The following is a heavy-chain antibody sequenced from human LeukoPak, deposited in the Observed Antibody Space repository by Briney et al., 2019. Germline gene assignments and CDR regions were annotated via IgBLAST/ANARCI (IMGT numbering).Heavy chain of an antibody. CDR3: ATGYYDSSGYRTRSYYFDY. Sequence: APVKVSCKVSGYTLTELPMHWVRQAPGKGLEWMGGFDPEDGETIYAQKFQGRVTMTEDTSTDTAYMELSSLRSEDTAVYYCATGYYDSSGYRTRSYYFDYWGQGTLVTVSS. CDR2: FDPEDGET. V-gene: IGHV1-24*01. D-gene: IGHD3-22*01. J-gene: IGHJ4*02. CDR1: GYTLTELP.